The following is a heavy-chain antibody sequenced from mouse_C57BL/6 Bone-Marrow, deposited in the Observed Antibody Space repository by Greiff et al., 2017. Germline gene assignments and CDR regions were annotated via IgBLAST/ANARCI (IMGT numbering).Heavy chain of an antibody. J-gene: IGHJ3*01. D-gene: IGHD1-1*01. CDR2: INPSNGGT. CDR3: ARPIYYYGGFAY. V-gene: IGHV1-53*01. Sequence: QVQLQQPGTELVKPGASVKLSCKASGYTFTSYWMHWVKQRPGQGLEWIGNINPSNGGTNYNEKFKSKATLTVDKSSITAYMQLSSLTSEDSAVYYCARPIYYYGGFAYWRQGALVTVSA. CDR1: GYTFTSYW.